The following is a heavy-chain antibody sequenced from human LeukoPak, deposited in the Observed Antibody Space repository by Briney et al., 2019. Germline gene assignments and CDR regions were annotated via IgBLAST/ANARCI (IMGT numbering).Heavy chain of an antibody. CDR2: INSDGNIT. Sequence: GGSLRLSCAASGFTFRDYWMHWVRQVPGKGLLWVSHINSDGNITDYADSVKGRFTISRDNARNTLSLQMDSLRVEDTAVYYCARNPTGDYDYWGQGALVTVSS. CDR3: ARNPTGDYDY. D-gene: IGHD2-8*02. CDR1: GFTFRDYW. V-gene: IGHV3-74*01. J-gene: IGHJ4*02.